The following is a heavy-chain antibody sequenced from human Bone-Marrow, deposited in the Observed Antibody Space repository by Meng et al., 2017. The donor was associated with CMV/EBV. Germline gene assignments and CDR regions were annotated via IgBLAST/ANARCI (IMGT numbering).Heavy chain of an antibody. CDR1: GFSLSTSGVG. J-gene: IGHJ6*02. CDR3: ARTELGYCTNGVCPYYYYGMDV. CDR2: IYWNDDK. V-gene: IGHV2-5*01. Sequence: SGPTLVKPTQTLTLTCTFSGFSLSTSGVGVGWIRQPPGKALEWLALIYWNDDKRYSPSLKTRLTISKDTSKNQVVLTMTNMDPVDTATYYCARTELGYCTNGVCPYYYYGMDVWGQGNTVTVSS. D-gene: IGHD2-8*01.